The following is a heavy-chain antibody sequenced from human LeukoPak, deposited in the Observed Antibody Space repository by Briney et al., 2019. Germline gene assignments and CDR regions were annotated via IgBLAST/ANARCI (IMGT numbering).Heavy chain of an antibody. J-gene: IGHJ4*02. Sequence: EASVKVSCKASGGTFSSYAITWVRQAPGQGLEWMGWISAYNGNTNYAQKLQGRVTMTTDTSTSTAYMELRSLRSDDTAVYYCARISSGVDYWGQGTLVTVSS. CDR2: ISAYNGNT. D-gene: IGHD6-19*01. CDR3: ARISSGVDY. V-gene: IGHV1-18*01. CDR1: GGTFSSYA.